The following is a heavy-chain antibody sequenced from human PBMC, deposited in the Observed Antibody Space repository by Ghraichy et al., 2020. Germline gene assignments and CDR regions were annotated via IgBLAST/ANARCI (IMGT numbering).Heavy chain of an antibody. D-gene: IGHD6-13*01. V-gene: IGHV4-39*01. CDR3: ARPPPEQQLVWVGAFDF. CDR2: IYYSGST. CDR1: GGSISSISYY. Sequence: SETLSLTCTVSGGSISSISYYWGWIRQPPGKGLEWIGSIYYSGSTYYNPSLKSRVTISVDTSKNQFSLQLSSVTAADTAVYYCARPPPEQQLVWVGAFDFWGQGTMVTVSS. J-gene: IGHJ3*01.